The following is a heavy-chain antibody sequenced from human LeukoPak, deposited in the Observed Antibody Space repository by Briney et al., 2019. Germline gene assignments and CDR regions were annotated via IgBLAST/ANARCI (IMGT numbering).Heavy chain of an antibody. Sequence: GGSLRLSCAASGFTFSTYGMHWVRQAPGKGLEWVAFIRYDGSNKYYADSVKGRFTISRDNSKNTLYLQMNSLRAEDTAVYYCAKEGKPYSSGYHFDYWGQGTLVTVSS. V-gene: IGHV3-30*02. J-gene: IGHJ4*02. CDR3: AKEGKPYSSGYHFDY. D-gene: IGHD6-19*01. CDR2: IRYDGSNK. CDR1: GFTFSTYG.